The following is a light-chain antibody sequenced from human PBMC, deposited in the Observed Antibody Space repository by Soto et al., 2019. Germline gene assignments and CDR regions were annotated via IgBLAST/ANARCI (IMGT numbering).Light chain of an antibody. V-gene: IGLV2-14*01. J-gene: IGLJ2*01. CDR1: SSDIGAYHY. CDR2: AVN. CDR3: NSYTNSDTVV. Sequence: QSALTQAASVSGSPGQSITISCTGTSSDIGAYHYVSWYQQRPGKVXKVXIYAVNNXPXGISXRFXGXXXXXXXXLXISGXQAEDEAVYYCNSYTNSDTVVFGGGTKLTVL.